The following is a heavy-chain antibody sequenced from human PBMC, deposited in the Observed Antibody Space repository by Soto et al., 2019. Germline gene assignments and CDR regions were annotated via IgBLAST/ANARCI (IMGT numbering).Heavy chain of an antibody. CDR3: AKDHRGYSYGFYYYYGMDV. D-gene: IGHD5-18*01. CDR1: GFPFSDYY. J-gene: IGHJ6*02. V-gene: IGHV3-11*06. CDR2: ISSSAYT. Sequence: GSLRLSCAASGFPFSDYYMSWIRQAPGEGLEWISYISSSAYTIYADSVKGRFTISRDNSKNTLYLQMNSLRAEDTAVYYCAKDHRGYSYGFYYYYGMDVWGQGTTVTVSS.